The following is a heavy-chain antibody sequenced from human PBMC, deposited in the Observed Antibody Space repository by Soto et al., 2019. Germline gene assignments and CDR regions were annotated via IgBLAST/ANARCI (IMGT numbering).Heavy chain of an antibody. V-gene: IGHV3-30*18. J-gene: IGHJ4*02. D-gene: IGHD3-22*01. CDR1: GFTFGSYG. Sequence: GGSLRLSCAASGFTFGSYGVHWVRQAPGKGLEWVAVISYDGSNKYYADSVKGRFTISRDNSKNTLYLQMNSLRAEDTAVYYCAKVSVSPITTDYWGQGTLVTVSS. CDR2: ISYDGSNK. CDR3: AKVSVSPITTDY.